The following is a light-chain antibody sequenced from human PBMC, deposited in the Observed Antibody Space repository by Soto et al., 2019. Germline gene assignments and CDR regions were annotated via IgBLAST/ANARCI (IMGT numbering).Light chain of an antibody. J-gene: IGLJ7*01. CDR1: SGSVSTTYY. V-gene: IGLV8-61*01. CDR3: MLYMGGGLVV. Sequence: QAVVTQAPSFSLSPGGTVTLTCGLTSGSVSTTYYPSWYQQTPGQAPRTLIYSTNIRSSGVPDRFSGSILGNKAALSITGAQADDESDYRCMLYMGGGLVVFGGGTQLTVL. CDR2: STN.